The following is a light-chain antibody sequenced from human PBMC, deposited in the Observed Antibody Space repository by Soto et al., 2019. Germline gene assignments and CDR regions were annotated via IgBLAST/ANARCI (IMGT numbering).Light chain of an antibody. J-gene: IGKJ5*01. CDR2: GSS. V-gene: IGKV3-20*01. Sequence: EIVLTQSPGTLSLSPGERATLSCRASQSITSNNLAWYQQKPGQAPRLLIYGSSSRATGTPDRFSGSGSGTDFTLTISRLEPQDFAVYYCQQYGSSPITFGQGTRLEIK. CDR1: QSITSNN. CDR3: QQYGSSPIT.